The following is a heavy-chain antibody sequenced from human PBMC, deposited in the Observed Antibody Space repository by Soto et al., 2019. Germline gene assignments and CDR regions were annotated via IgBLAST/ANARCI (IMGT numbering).Heavy chain of an antibody. CDR3: ARDVLRYFDWLLEGDAFDI. J-gene: IGHJ3*02. CDR1: GYTFTSYA. Sequence: ASVKVSCKASGYTFTSYAMHWVRQAPGQRLEWMGWINAGNGNTKYSQKFQGRVTITRDTSASTAYMELSSLRSGDTAVYYCARDVLRYFDWLLEGDAFDIWGQGTMVTVSS. CDR2: INAGNGNT. D-gene: IGHD3-9*01. V-gene: IGHV1-3*01.